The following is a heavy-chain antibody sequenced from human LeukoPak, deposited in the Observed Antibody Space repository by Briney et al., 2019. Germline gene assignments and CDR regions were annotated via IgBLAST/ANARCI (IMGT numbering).Heavy chain of an antibody. CDR3: TRHAGGAYYYYMDV. CDR1: GFTFSSYG. J-gene: IGHJ6*03. CDR2: ISGSGGST. V-gene: IGHV3-23*01. Sequence: PGGSLRLSCAASGFTFSSYGMSWVRQAPGKGLERVSAISGSGGSTYYADSVKGRFTISRDDSKNTAYLQMDSLKTEDTAVYYCTRHAGGAYYYYMDVWGKGTTVTVSS. D-gene: IGHD3-10*01.